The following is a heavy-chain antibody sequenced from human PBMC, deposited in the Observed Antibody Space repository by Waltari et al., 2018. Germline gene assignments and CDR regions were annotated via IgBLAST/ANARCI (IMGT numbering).Heavy chain of an antibody. Sequence: QVQLVESGGGVVQPGRSLRRSCAASGFTFSSYAMHWVRQAPGKGLEWVAVISYDGSNKYYADSVKGRFTISRDNSKNTLYLQMNSLRAEDTAVYYCASITMIVVVTTDAFDIWGQGTMVTVSS. J-gene: IGHJ3*02. V-gene: IGHV3-30-3*01. D-gene: IGHD3-22*01. CDR2: ISYDGSNK. CDR3: ASITMIVVVTTDAFDI. CDR1: GFTFSSYA.